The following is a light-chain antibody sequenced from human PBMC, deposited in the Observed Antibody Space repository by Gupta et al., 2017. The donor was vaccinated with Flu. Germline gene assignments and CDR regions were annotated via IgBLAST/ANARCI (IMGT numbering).Light chain of an antibody. J-gene: IGLJ1*01. CDR3: QVWDSSAAI. CDR2: EDS. Sequence: SYELTQPPSVSVPPGQTASLTCSGDKLEDKYVYWYQQKPGQSPVLVIYEDSKRPSVIPERFSGSSSGNTAFLTISETQSLDEGDYYCQVWDSSAAIFGSGTRVTVL. CDR1: KLEDKY. V-gene: IGLV3-1*01.